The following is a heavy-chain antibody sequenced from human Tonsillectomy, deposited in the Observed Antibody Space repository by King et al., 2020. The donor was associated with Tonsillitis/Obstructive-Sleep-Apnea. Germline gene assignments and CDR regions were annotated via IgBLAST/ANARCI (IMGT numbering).Heavy chain of an antibody. CDR2: VYPGDSDT. CDR1: GYGFTNYW. J-gene: IGHJ4*02. V-gene: IGHV5-51*01. Sequence: VQLVESGPEVKKPGESLKISCKGSGYGFTNYWIGWVRQMPGKGLEWMGIVYPGDSDTRYSPSFQGQVTISADKSISTAFLQWSSLKASDTAIYYCARHNEGSSGYDFLDYWGQGTLVTVSS. D-gene: IGHD5-12*01. CDR3: ARHNEGSSGYDFLDY.